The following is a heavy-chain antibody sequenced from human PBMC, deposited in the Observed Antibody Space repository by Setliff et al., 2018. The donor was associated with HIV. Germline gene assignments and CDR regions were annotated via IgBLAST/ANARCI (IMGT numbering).Heavy chain of an antibody. D-gene: IGHD3-22*01. CDR2: INHSGST. J-gene: IGHJ3*01. CDR3: ARQGAGYYYDSSEYYTGNGFDF. V-gene: IGHV4-34*01. CDR1: GGSFSGYY. Sequence: PSETLSLTCAVYGGSFSGYYWSWIRQPPGKGLEWIGEINHSGSTNYNPSLRSRVTISPQTSKNQFSLELTSVTAADTAVYYCARQGAGYYYDSSEYYTGNGFDFWGQGTLVTVSS.